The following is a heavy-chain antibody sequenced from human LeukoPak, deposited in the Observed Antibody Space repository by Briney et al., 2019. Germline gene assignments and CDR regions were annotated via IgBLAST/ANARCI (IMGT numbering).Heavy chain of an antibody. V-gene: IGHV1-2*02. J-gene: IGHJ3*02. D-gene: IGHD3-10*01. CDR3: ARVDTMVRGVIIVGGESDAFDI. CDR2: INPNSGGT. CDR1: GYTFTGYY. Sequence: ASVKVSCKASGYTFTGYYMHWVRQAPGQGLEWMGWINPNSGGTNYAQKFQGRVTMTRDTSISTAYMELSRLRSDDTAVYYCARVDTMVRGVIIVGGESDAFDIWGQGTMVTVSS.